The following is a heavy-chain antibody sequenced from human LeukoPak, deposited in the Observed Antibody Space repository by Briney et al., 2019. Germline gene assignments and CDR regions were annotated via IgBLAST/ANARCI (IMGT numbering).Heavy chain of an antibody. V-gene: IGHV7-4-1*02. CDR1: GYTFTSYA. Sequence: ASVKVSCKASGYTFTSYAMNWVRQAPGQGLEWMGWINTNTGNPTYAQGFTGRFVFSLDTSVGTAYLQISSLKAEDTAVYYCARVDEGYCSGGSCPNWFDPWGQGTLVTVSS. CDR3: ARVDEGYCSGGSCPNWFDP. J-gene: IGHJ5*02. D-gene: IGHD2-15*01. CDR2: INTNTGNP.